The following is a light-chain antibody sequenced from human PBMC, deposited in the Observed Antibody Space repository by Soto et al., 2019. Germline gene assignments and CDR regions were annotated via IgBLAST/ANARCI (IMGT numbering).Light chain of an antibody. J-gene: IGKJ1*01. CDR3: LQYHNLWA. V-gene: IGKV3-15*01. CDR2: RAS. CDR1: QNIYYN. Sequence: ILMTQSPATVSVSPGESATLSCRASQNIYYNVAWYQHRPGQAPRLLIYRASTRAPGVPARFSGSGSGTEFTLTSSSLQPEDFTVYAFLQYHNLWAFGQGTKVEI.